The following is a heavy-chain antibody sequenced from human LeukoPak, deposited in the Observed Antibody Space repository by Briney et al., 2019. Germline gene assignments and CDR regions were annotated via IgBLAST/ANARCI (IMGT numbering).Heavy chain of an antibody. CDR3: AKGLYDILTGHYYYYYGMDV. V-gene: IGHV3-30*18. D-gene: IGHD3-9*01. CDR2: ISYDGSNK. CDR1: GFTFSSYG. J-gene: IGHJ6*02. Sequence: QSGGSLRLSCAASGFTFSSYGMHWVRQAPGKGLEWVAVISYDGSNKYYADSVQGRFTISRDDSKNTLYLQMNRLRAEDTAVYYCAKGLYDILTGHYYYYYGMDVWGQGTTVTVSS.